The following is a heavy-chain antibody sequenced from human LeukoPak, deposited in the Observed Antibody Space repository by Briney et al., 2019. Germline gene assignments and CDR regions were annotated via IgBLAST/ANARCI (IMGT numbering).Heavy chain of an antibody. CDR3: ARLIVGAKFDY. D-gene: IGHD1-26*01. J-gene: IGHJ4*02. CDR1: GYAFTDYY. V-gene: IGHV1-2*02. CDR2: INPDSGVT. Sequence: GASVKVSCKASGYAFTDYYMHWVRQAPGQGLEWMGWINPDSGVTNYPQKFQGRVTMTRDTSSSTAYMELIRLRSDDTAVYYCARLIVGAKFDYWGQGTLVSVSS.